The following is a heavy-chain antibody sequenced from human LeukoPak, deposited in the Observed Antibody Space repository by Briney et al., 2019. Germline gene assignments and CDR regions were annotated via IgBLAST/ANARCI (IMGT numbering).Heavy chain of an antibody. Sequence: PSETLSLTCTVSGDSISSGSYYWSWIRQPAGKGLEWIGRIYTSGSTNYNPSLKSRVTMSVDTSKNQFSLKLSSVTAADTAVYYCARARVGSGSYSYFDYWGQGTLVTVSS. CDR1: GDSISSGSYY. V-gene: IGHV4-61*02. CDR3: ARARVGSGSYSYFDY. D-gene: IGHD3-10*01. CDR2: IYTSGST. J-gene: IGHJ4*02.